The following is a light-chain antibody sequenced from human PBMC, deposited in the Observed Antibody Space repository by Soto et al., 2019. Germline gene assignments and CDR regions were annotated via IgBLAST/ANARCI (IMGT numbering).Light chain of an antibody. J-gene: IGKJ3*01. CDR2: GAS. V-gene: IGKV3-20*01. Sequence: EIVLTQSPGTLSLSPGERATLSCRASQSISSSYLAWYRQKPGQAPRLLIYGASTRATDIADRFSGSGSVTDFTLTISRVEPEDFAVYYCQQYGSSPGFAFGPGTKVDIK. CDR3: QQYGSSPGFA. CDR1: QSISSSY.